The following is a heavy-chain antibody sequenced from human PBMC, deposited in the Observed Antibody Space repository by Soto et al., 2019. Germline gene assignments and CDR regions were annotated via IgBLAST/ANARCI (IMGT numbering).Heavy chain of an antibody. CDR2: VWYDGSNE. V-gene: IGHV3-33*01. CDR3: ARDLYKSGWTGTFDL. CDR1: GFAFDAYN. D-gene: IGHD6-19*01. J-gene: IGHJ3*01. Sequence: QVQLVESGGGVVQSGGYLKLSCAASGFAFDAYNIHWVRQAPGKGLEWVAFVWYDGSNEYYSDAVKGRFTVSRDNSKNSLYLELNSLRAEDTAVYYCARDLYKSGWTGTFDLWGQGTRVTVSS.